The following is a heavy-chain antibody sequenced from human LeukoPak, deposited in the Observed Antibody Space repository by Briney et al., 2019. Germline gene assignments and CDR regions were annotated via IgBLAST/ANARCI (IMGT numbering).Heavy chain of an antibody. CDR2: INQDGSEK. Sequence: PWGSLRLSCSASGFSFDLYAMTWFRQAPGKGLEWVANINQDGSEKYYVDSVKGRFTISRDNAKNSLYLQMNSLRAEDTAVYYCARGFRHWGQGTLVTVSS. V-gene: IGHV3-7*01. CDR1: GFSFDLYA. CDR3: ARGFRH. J-gene: IGHJ1*01.